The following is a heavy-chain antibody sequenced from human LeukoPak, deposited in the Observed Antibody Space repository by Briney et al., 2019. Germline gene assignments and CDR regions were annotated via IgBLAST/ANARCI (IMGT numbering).Heavy chain of an antibody. CDR1: EFPFSSYA. J-gene: IGHJ2*01. CDR2: ISGSGGST. Sequence: GGSLRLSCAASEFPFSSYAMSWVRQAPGKGLVWVSAISGSGGSTNYADSVQGRLTHSRDNSKNTLYLQLNSLRVDDTAVYYCARDPHDYGVPVWARGTLVPVPS. V-gene: IGHV3-23*01. CDR3: ARDPHDYGVPV. D-gene: IGHD4-17*01.